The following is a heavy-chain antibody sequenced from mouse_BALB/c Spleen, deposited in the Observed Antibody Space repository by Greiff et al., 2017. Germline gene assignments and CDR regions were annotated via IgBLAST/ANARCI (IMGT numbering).Heavy chain of an antibody. CDR3: ARFSYDYDEGFAY. J-gene: IGHJ3*01. D-gene: IGHD2-4*01. Sequence: QSGPGLVKPSQSLSLTCTVTGYSITSDYAWNWIRQFPGNKLEWMGYISYSGSTSYNPSLKSRISITRDTSKNQFFLQLNSVTTEDTATYYCARFSYDYDEGFAYWGQGTLVTVSA. CDR2: ISYSGST. CDR1: GYSITSDYA. V-gene: IGHV3-2*02.